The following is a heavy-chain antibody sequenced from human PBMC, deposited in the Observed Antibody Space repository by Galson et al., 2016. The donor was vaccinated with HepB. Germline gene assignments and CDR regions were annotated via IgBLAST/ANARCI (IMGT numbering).Heavy chain of an antibody. D-gene: IGHD4-17*01. J-gene: IGHJ2*01. CDR2: IYHSGSS. Sequence: SETLSLTCSVSGYPISSGYYWGWVRQSPGMGLEWIGAIYHSGSSYYNPSLKSRVTISVDTSKNHFSLKLTSVTAADTAVYYCARGHYGDYGDWYFGLWGRGTLVTVSS. CDR3: ARGHYGDYGDWYFGL. CDR1: GYPISSGYY. V-gene: IGHV4-38-2*02.